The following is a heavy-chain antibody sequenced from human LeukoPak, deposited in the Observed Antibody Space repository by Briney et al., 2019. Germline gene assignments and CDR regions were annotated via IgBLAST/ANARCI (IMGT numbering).Heavy chain of an antibody. Sequence: GGSLRLSCAASGFTFSSYAMHWVRQAPGKGLEWVAVISYDGSNKYYADSVKGRFTISRDNSKNTLYLQMNSLRAEDTAVYYCARDPAIELYYFDYWGQGTLVIVSS. J-gene: IGHJ4*02. V-gene: IGHV3-30-3*01. CDR1: GFTFSSYA. CDR3: ARDPAIELYYFDY. CDR2: ISYDGSNK. D-gene: IGHD2-2*02.